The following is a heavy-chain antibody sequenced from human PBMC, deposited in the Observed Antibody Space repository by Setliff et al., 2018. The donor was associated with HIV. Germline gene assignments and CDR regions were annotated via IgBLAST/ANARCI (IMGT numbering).Heavy chain of an antibody. CDR1: GFIFSSYG. Sequence: GESLKISCAASGFIFSSYGVNWVRQAPGKGLEWVSSISASSNYIFYADSVKGRFTISRDNAKNSLYLQMDSLRAEDTAVYYCARGAYCKKGVCYPAISPFDSWGQGAPVTVSS. J-gene: IGHJ4*02. V-gene: IGHV3-21*01. CDR2: ISASSNYI. CDR3: ARGAYCKKGVCYPAISPFDS. D-gene: IGHD2-8*01.